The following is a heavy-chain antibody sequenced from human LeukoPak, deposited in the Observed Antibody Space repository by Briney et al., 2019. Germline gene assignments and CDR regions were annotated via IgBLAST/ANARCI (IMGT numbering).Heavy chain of an antibody. J-gene: IGHJ4*02. CDR3: ARGLRYYDILTGYYTYYFDY. D-gene: IGHD3-9*01. CDR1: GGSFSGYY. CDR2: INHSGST. V-gene: IGHV4-34*01. Sequence: SETLSLTCAVYGGSFSGYYWSWIRQPPGKGLEWIGEINHSGSTNYNPSLKSRVTISVDTSKNQFSLKLSSVTAADTAVYYCARGLRYYDILTGYYTYYFDYWGQGTLVTVSS.